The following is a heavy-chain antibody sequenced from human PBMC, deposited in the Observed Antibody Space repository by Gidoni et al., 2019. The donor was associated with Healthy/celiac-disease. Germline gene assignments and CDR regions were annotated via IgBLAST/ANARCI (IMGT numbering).Heavy chain of an antibody. D-gene: IGHD3-10*01. J-gene: IGHJ6*02. Sequence: EVQLGESGGGLVQPGGSLRLSCAASGFPFTDPYIDWVRQAPANGLEWVGRTRNKANSYSTEYAASVKVRFTISRDYSKNSLYLQMNSLKTADTAVYYCARDGPPEVRGGMDVWGQGTTVTVSS. CDR1: GFPFTDPY. CDR3: ARDGPPEVRGGMDV. CDR2: TRNKANSYST. V-gene: IGHV3-72*01.